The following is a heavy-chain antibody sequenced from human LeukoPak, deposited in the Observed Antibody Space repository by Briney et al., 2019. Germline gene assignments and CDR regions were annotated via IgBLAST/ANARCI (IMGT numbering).Heavy chain of an antibody. CDR1: GGSISSSNW. V-gene: IGHV4-4*02. CDR2: INHSGST. CDR3: ARAPDGYYGFDP. D-gene: IGHD4-17*01. J-gene: IGHJ5*02. Sequence: SGTLSLTCAVSGGSISSSNWWSWVRQPPGKGLEWIGEINHSGSTNYNPSLKSRVTISVDTSKNQFSLKLSSVTAADTAVYYCARAPDGYYGFDPWGQGTLVTVSS.